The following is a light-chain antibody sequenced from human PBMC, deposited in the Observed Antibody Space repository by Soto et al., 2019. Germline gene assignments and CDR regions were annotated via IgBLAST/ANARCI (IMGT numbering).Light chain of an antibody. CDR2: SAS. J-gene: IGKJ5*01. CDR1: QSINNY. CDR3: QQNRTLPIT. Sequence: DIQMTQSPATLSFSVGDRVTITCSASQSINNYLTWYLQRPGQAPTLLIRSASTLPRGVPSRFSGSGSRTDFTLTIADLQPDDFGTYYCQQNRTLPITFGHGTQLDIK. V-gene: IGKV1-39*01.